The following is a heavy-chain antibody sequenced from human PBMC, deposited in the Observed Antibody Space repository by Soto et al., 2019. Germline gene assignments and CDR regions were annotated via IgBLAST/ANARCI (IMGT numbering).Heavy chain of an antibody. Sequence: PGGSLRLSCAASGFTFSSYWMHWVRQAPGRGLVWVSRINSDGSSTSYADSVKGRFTISRDNAKNTLYLQMNSLRAEDTAVYYCALVGGYCSSTSCFDYWGQGTLVTVS. D-gene: IGHD2-2*01. CDR2: INSDGSST. CDR3: ALVGGYCSSTSCFDY. J-gene: IGHJ4*02. V-gene: IGHV3-74*01. CDR1: GFTFSSYW.